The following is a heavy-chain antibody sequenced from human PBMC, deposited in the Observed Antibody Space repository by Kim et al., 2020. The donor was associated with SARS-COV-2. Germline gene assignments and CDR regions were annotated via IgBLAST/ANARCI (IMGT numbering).Heavy chain of an antibody. CDR3: ARDQNIVATIRENYYY. D-gene: IGHD5-12*01. J-gene: IGHJ6*01. CDR2: IYYSGST. CDR1: GGSISSSSYY. V-gene: IGHV4-39*07. Sequence: SETLSLTCTVSGGSISSSSYYWGWIRQPPGKGLEWIGSIYYSGSTYYNPSLKSRVTISVDTSKNQFSLKLSSVTAADTAVYYCARDQNIVATIRENYYY.